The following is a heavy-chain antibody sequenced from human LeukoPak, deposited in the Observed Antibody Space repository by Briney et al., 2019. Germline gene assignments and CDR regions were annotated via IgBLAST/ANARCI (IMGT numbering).Heavy chain of an antibody. D-gene: IGHD1-26*01. Sequence: GGSLRLSCAASGFTFSSYSMSWVRQAPGKGLEWVSDIRGNGGGAYYADSVKGRFTISRDNAKNTLYLQMNSLRAEDTAVYYCARGAIVGANFDYWGQGTLVTVSS. J-gene: IGHJ4*02. CDR3: ARGAIVGANFDY. V-gene: IGHV3-23*01. CDR2: IRGNGGGA. CDR1: GFTFSSYS.